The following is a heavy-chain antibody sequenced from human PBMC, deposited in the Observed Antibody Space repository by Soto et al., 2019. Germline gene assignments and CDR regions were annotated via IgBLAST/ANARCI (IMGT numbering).Heavy chain of an antibody. J-gene: IGHJ4*02. CDR3: VRGGATIFDY. CDR1: VFTFSSYG. Sequence: GGSLRLSCAASVFTFSSYGMHWVRQAPGKGLEWVATIWCNSSNIYYADSVKGRFTISRDHAKNSLYLQVNSLRDEDTAVYYCVRGGATIFDYWGRGTLVTVSS. D-gene: IGHD1-26*01. V-gene: IGHV3-48*02. CDR2: IWCNSSNI.